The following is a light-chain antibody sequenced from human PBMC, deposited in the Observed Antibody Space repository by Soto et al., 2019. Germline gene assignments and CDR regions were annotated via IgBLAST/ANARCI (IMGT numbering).Light chain of an antibody. Sequence: QSVLHQPASVSGSPGQSITISCSGTSSDIGTYDHVAWFQQFPGKTPKLMIYSVSNRPSGVSYRFSGSKSGNTASLTISGLQAEDEADYYCISYTVSRSYVFGTGTKVTVL. V-gene: IGLV2-14*01. CDR3: ISYTVSRSYV. CDR2: SVS. J-gene: IGLJ1*01. CDR1: SSDIGTYDH.